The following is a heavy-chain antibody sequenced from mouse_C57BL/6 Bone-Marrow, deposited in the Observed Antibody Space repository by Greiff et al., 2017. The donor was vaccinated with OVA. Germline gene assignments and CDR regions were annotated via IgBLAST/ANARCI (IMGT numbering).Heavy chain of an antibody. J-gene: IGHJ3*01. V-gene: IGHV5-4*01. CDR1: GFTFSSYA. CDR2: ISDGGSYT. Sequence: EVKLVESGGGLVKPGGSLKLSCAASGFTFSSYAMSWVRQTPEKRLEWVATISDGGSYTYYPDNIKGRFTISRDKAKNNLYLQMSHLKSEDTAMYYCARDYDGGGQGTLVTVSA. CDR3: ARDYDG. D-gene: IGHD2-3*01.